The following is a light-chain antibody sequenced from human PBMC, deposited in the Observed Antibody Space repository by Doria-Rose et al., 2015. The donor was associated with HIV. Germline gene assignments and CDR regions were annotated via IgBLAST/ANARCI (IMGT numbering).Light chain of an antibody. CDR3: HQYGTSWT. V-gene: IGKV3-20*01. Sequence: LTQSPGTLSLSPGERATLSCRASQSFSSTYLAWYQQTPGQAPSLLIYDGSTRATGIPDRISASGPGTDFTLTINRLEPEDFALYYCHQYGTSWTFGQGTKVEI. CDR2: DGS. CDR1: QSFSSTY. J-gene: IGKJ1*01.